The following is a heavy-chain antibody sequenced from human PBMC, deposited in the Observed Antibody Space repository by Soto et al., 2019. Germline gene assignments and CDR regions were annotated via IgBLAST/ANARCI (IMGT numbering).Heavy chain of an antibody. CDR3: VRGRQGWVQL. J-gene: IGHJ1*01. V-gene: IGHV3-9*01. CDR1: XFIFDDYA. Sequence: EAQLVXXGGXXVQXXXSXXLXCAASXFIFDDYAMHWVRQAPGKGLEWVSGITWSGGTKDYAXXVKGRFTIXXXXXXXXXXXXXXSVTLEDTALYYCVRGRQGWVQLWGRGTLVTVXS. CDR2: ITWSGGTK. D-gene: IGHD2-21*01.